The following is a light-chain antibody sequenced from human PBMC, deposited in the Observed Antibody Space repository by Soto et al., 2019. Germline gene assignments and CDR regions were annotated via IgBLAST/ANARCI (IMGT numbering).Light chain of an antibody. CDR1: QSISTY. Sequence: DIQMTQSPSCLSASVGDSVTITCRASQSISTYLNWYQKKPGKAPNLLIYDASRLQSGVPSRFSGSGGGTDFTLSISSVQPEDFATYFCQQSYMGPITFGQGTRLEIK. V-gene: IGKV1-39*01. CDR2: DAS. J-gene: IGKJ5*01. CDR3: QQSYMGPIT.